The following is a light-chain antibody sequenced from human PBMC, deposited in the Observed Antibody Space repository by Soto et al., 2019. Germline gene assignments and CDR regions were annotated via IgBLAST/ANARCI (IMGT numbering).Light chain of an antibody. CDR2: GSS. V-gene: IGKV3-20*01. CDR1: QSLNSFY. J-gene: IGKJ1*01. CDR3: QQYDISPRT. Sequence: EIVLTQSPGTLSSSPGERATLSCRASQSLNSFYLAWYQQKPGQAPRLLIYGSSNSATGSPDRFSGSGSGTDFTLTISRLDPEDFAVYYCQQYDISPRTFGQGTKVEVK.